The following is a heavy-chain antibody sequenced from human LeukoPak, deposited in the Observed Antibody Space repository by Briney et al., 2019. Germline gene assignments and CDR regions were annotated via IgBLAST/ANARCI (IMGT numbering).Heavy chain of an antibody. CDR1: GYTFTSYG. D-gene: IGHD6-13*01. J-gene: IGHJ5*02. CDR3: ARDLIAGHGWFDP. Sequence: ASVKVSCKASGYTFTSYGISWVRQAPGQGLERMGWSSAYTGNTNYAQNLQGRVTMTTDTSTSTAYMELRSLRSDDTAVYYCARDLIAGHGWFDPWGQGTLVTVSS. V-gene: IGHV1-18*01. CDR2: SSAYTGNT.